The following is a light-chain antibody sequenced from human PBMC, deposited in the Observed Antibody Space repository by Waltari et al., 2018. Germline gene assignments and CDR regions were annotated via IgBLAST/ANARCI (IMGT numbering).Light chain of an antibody. V-gene: IGLV2-23*02. J-gene: IGLJ3*02. CDR2: EVI. Sequence: QSXLTXPASXSGSPGQSXXISXTGTSSDVGFYNLVSWHQQHPDKAPKLLVYEVIERPSGFSNRFSGSKSGNTASLTISGLQAEDEADYYCCSYVGRNIWVFGGGTKVTVL. CDR3: CSYVGRNIWV. CDR1: SSDVGFYNL.